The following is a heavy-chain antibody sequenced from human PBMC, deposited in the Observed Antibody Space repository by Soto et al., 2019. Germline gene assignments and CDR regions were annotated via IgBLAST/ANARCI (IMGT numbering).Heavy chain of an antibody. V-gene: IGHV4-4*02. CDR3: ASSGGGEDY. Sequence: QVQLQESGPGLVKPSGTLSLTCAVSGGSIISSHWWSWVRQPPGQGLEWIGEIYHSGSTNYNPPPQSRVTLTGDKAKYHFSLRLSSAAAADPAVYYCASSGGGEDYWGQGTLVTVSS. CDR2: IYHSGST. CDR1: GGSIISSHW. D-gene: IGHD3-16*01. J-gene: IGHJ4*02.